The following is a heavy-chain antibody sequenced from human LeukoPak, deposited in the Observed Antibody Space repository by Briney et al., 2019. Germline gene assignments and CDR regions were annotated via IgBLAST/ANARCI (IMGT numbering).Heavy chain of an antibody. J-gene: IGHJ4*02. CDR3: TRDPTQYLRYGYFDY. CDR2: NNVGSHI. V-gene: IGHV3-21*01. Sequence: NNVGSHIYYAGSVRGRFTISRDNAKNSLYLQMSSLRAEDTAVYYCTRDPTQYLRYGYFDYWGQGTLVTVSS. D-gene: IGHD4-11*01.